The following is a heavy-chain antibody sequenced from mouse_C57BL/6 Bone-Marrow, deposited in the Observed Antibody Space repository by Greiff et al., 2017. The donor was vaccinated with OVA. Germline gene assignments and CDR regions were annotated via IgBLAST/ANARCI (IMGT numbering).Heavy chain of an antibody. CDR2: IDPANGNT. Sequence: EVKLVESVAELVRPGASVKLSCTASGFNIKNTYMHWVKQRPEQGLEWIGRIDPANGNTKYAPKFQGKATITADTSSNTAYLKLRSLTSEDTALYYCARVVFFWYFDVWGTGTTATVSS. CDR1: GFNIKNTY. D-gene: IGHD1-1*02. CDR3: ARVVFFWYFDV. J-gene: IGHJ1*03. V-gene: IGHV14-3*01.